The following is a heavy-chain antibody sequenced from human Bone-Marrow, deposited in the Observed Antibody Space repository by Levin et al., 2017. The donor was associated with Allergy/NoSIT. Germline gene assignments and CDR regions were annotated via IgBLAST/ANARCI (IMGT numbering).Heavy chain of an antibody. CDR1: GGSISSYY. CDR2: IYYSGST. D-gene: IGHD2-21*02. CDR3: AREGAYCGGDCSDAEYFQH. V-gene: IGHV4-59*01. J-gene: IGHJ1*01. Sequence: SETLSLTCTVSGGSISSYYWSWIRQPPGKGLEWIGYIYYSGSTNYNPSLKSRVTISVDTSKNQFSLKLSSVTAADTAVYYCAREGAYCGGDCSDAEYFQHWGQGTLVTVSS.